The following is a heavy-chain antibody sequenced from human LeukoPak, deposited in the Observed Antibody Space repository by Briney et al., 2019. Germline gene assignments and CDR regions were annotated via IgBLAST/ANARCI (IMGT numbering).Heavy chain of an antibody. Sequence: ASVKVSCKASGGTFSSYAISWVRQAPGHGLEWMGGIIPIFGTANYAQKFQGRVTITTDESTSTAYMELSSLRSEDTAVYYCARRYYDSSGYSTFDYWGQGTLVTVSS. J-gene: IGHJ4*02. CDR1: GGTFSSYA. CDR2: IIPIFGTA. CDR3: ARRYYDSSGYSTFDY. D-gene: IGHD3-22*01. V-gene: IGHV1-69*05.